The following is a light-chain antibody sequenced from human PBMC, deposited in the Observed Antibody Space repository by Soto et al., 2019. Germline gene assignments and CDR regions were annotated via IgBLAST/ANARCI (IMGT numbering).Light chain of an antibody. CDR3: TSYAGSNIPVL. CDR2: DVT. Sequence: QSALTQPPSASGSPGQSVTISCTGTSSDVGGYNFVSWYQQHPGKAPKLMIYDVTERPSGVPDRFSGSKSGNTASLTVSGLQSEDEADYYCTSYAGSNIPVLFGGGTKLTVL. CDR1: SSDVGGYNF. J-gene: IGLJ2*01. V-gene: IGLV2-8*01.